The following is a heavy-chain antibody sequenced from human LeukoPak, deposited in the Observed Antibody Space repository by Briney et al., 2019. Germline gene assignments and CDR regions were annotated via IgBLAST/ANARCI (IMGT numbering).Heavy chain of an antibody. J-gene: IGHJ4*02. D-gene: IGHD1-26*01. CDR2: ITSSGRNK. CDR1: GFTFSSYG. Sequence: KPGGSLRLSCPASGFTFSSYGMNWDRQAPGKGLEWDSSITSSGRNKYYADSLKGRFTISRDNAKNSLYLQMNSLRAEDTAVYYCARGGSNSPYYLDCWGQGTLVTLSS. V-gene: IGHV3-21*01. CDR3: ARGGSNSPYYLDC.